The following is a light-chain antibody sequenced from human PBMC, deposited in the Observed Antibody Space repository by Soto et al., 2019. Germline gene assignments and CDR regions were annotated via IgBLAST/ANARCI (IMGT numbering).Light chain of an antibody. CDR1: SSDVGNYNY. Sequence: QSALTQPASVSGSPGQSITISCTGTSSDVGNYNYVSWYQQHPGKAPKLMIYEVNNRPSGVSNRFSGSKSGNTASLTISGLQAEDEADYYCSSYTSSIDVVFGGGTKLTVL. CDR2: EVN. J-gene: IGLJ2*01. CDR3: SSYTSSIDVV. V-gene: IGLV2-14*01.